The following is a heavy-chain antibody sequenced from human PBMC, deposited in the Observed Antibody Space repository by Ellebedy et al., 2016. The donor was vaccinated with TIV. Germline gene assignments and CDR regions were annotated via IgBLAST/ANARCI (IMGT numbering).Heavy chain of an antibody. D-gene: IGHD1-1*01. V-gene: IGHV1-8*01. CDR3: ARYFRNWNDVGDY. Sequence: ASVKVSCKASGYTFTSYDINWVRQATGQGLEWMGWMNPNSGNTGYAQKLQGRVTMTTDTSTSTAYMELRSLRSDDTAVYYCARYFRNWNDVGDYWGQGTLVTVSS. J-gene: IGHJ4*02. CDR2: MNPNSGNT. CDR1: GYTFTSYD.